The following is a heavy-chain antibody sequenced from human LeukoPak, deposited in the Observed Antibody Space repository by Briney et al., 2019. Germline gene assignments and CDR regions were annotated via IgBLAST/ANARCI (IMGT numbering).Heavy chain of an antibody. CDR1: GVSINTCCYY. CDR2: KYYSGST. Sequence: SEPLSLTCDVSGVSINTCCYYWTWIRQPPGKGLEWIGYKYYSGSTRYNSSLRSRLTISLDSSKNQFSLRLTSVTAADTAVYYCARGRSYGFDFDSWGPGTLVIVSS. D-gene: IGHD5-18*01. CDR3: ARGRSYGFDFDS. V-gene: IGHV4-61*01. J-gene: IGHJ4*02.